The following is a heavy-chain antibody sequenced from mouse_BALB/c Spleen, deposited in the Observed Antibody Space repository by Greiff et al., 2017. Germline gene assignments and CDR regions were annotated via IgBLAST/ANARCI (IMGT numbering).Heavy chain of an antibody. V-gene: IGHV5-12-1*01. CDR2: ISSGGGST. J-gene: IGHJ4*01. CDR3: ARHEVSDYGYAMDY. Sequence: EVQLVESGGGLVKPGGSLKLSCAASGFAFSSYDMSWVRQTPEKRLEWVAYISSGGGSTYYPDTVKGRFTISRDNAKNTLYLQMSSLKSEDTAMYYCARHEVSDYGYAMDYWGQGTSVTVSS. D-gene: IGHD2-4*01. CDR1: GFAFSSYD.